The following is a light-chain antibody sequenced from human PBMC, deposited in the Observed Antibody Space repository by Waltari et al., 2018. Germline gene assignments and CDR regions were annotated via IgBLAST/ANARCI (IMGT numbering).Light chain of an antibody. Sequence: EIVLTQSPATLSLSPGDRATLSCRASQSVSSYLGWYQQKPGQAPRLLIYEASNRATGIPPRFSGSGSGTDFTLTISSLEPEDFAVYYCQQRSNWPPLTFGGGTKVEIK. V-gene: IGKV3-11*01. J-gene: IGKJ4*01. CDR2: EAS. CDR1: QSVSSY. CDR3: QQRSNWPPLT.